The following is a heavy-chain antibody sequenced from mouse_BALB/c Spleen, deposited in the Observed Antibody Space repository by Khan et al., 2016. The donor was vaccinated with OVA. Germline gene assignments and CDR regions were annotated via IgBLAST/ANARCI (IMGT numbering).Heavy chain of an antibody. Sequence: EVQLVGSGGGLVQPGGSLKLSCAASGFTFSSYGMSWVRQTPDKRLELVATINTNVGSTFYPDSVKGRFSISRDNAKNTLYLQMSSLKSEDTAMYYCARVGIIYYGNYAYYFDYWGQGTTLTVSS. J-gene: IGHJ2*01. V-gene: IGHV5-6-3*01. CDR2: INTNVGST. D-gene: IGHD2-1*01. CDR3: ARVGIIYYGNYAYYFDY. CDR1: GFTFSSYG.